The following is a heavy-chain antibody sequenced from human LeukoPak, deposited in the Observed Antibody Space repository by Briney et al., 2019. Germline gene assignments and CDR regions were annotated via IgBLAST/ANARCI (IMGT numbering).Heavy chain of an antibody. Sequence: ASVKVSCKASGYTFTGYYMHWVRQAPGQGLEWMGWINPNSGGTNYAQKFQGRVTMTRDTSISTAYMELSRLRSDDTAVYYCARGGPAARRLNYYMDVWGKGTTVTVSS. V-gene: IGHV1-2*02. CDR3: ARGGPAARRLNYYMDV. D-gene: IGHD2-2*01. J-gene: IGHJ6*03. CDR1: GYTFTGYY. CDR2: INPNSGGT.